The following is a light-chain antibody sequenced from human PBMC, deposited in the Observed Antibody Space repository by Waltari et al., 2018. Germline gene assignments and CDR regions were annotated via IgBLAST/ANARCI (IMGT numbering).Light chain of an antibody. CDR1: SGNLSTNY. CDR3: QSYDLNSRVV. J-gene: IGLJ2*01. V-gene: IGLV6-57*03. CDR2: EDP. Sequence: FILTQPHSVSESPGKPVTISCTPPSGNLSTNYVQCYPQLPGGAPTPVIYEDPQRPSEVPDRFSGSIDSSSNSAFLTISGLITEDEADYYCQSYDLNSRVVFGGRTKLTVL.